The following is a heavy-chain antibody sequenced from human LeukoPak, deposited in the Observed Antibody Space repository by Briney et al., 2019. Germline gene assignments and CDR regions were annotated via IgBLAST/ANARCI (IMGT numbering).Heavy chain of an antibody. CDR3: ARVGYDIVVVPAAILNYYYYYMDV. D-gene: IGHD2-2*01. Sequence: PSETLSLTCTVSGGSISSGDCYWSWIRQPPGKGLEWIGYIYYSGSTYYNPSLKSRVTISVDASKNQFSLKLSSVTAADTAVYYCARVGYDIVVVPAAILNYYYYYMDVWGKGTTVTVSS. V-gene: IGHV4-30-4*08. CDR1: GGSISSGDCY. J-gene: IGHJ6*03. CDR2: IYYSGST.